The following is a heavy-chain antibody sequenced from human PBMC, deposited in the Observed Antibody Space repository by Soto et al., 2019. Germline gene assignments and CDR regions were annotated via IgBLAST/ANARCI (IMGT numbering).Heavy chain of an antibody. D-gene: IGHD1-26*01. Sequence: QITLKESGPSLVRPTETLTLTCTFSGFSLITGVGVAWVRQPPGKALKCLAVIFWDKNDYYRPSLQTRVTISKDTSEDQVVLTLTNMDPEDTATYFCTQIYGSGSWGWYFHSWGQGTLVTVSS. CDR3: TQIYGSGSWGWYFHS. V-gene: IGHV2-5*02. CDR2: IFWDKND. J-gene: IGHJ4*02. CDR1: GFSLITGVG.